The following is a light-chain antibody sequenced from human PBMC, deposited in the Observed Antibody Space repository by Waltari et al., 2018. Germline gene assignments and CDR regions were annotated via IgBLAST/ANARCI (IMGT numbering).Light chain of an antibody. V-gene: IGLV7-43*01. CDR2: STS. CDR3: LLFYGGANWV. J-gene: IGLJ3*02. Sequence: QTVVTQEPSLTVSPGGTVTLTCASSTGAVTTGYYPTWFQQKPGLAPRALIYSTSDKPPWTPARFSGSRLGGKAALTLSGVQPEDEAEYYCLLFYGGANWVFGGGTKLTV. CDR1: TGAVTTGYY.